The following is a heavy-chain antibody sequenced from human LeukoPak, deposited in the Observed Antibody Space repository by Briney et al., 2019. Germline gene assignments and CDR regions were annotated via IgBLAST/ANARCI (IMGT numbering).Heavy chain of an antibody. CDR3: ARDGIGYCSSTSHYYGMDV. V-gene: IGHV4-4*07. J-gene: IGHJ6*02. D-gene: IGHD2-2*01. Sequence: KPSETLFLTCTVSGGSISSYYWSWIRQPAGKGLEWIGRIYTSGSTNYNPSLKSRVTMSVDTSKNQFSLKLSSVTAADTAVYYCARDGIGYCSSTSHYYGMDVWGQGTTVTVSS. CDR2: IYTSGST. CDR1: GGSISSYY.